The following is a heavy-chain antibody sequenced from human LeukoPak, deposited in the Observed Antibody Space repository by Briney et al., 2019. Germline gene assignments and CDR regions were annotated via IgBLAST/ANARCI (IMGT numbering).Heavy chain of an antibody. V-gene: IGHV4-4*07. CDR2: IYTSGST. D-gene: IGHD3-22*01. Sequence: SETLSLTCTVSGGSISRYYWSWIRQPAGKGLEWIGRIYTSGSTNYNPSLKSRVTISIDTSKNQFSLKLSSVTAADTAVYYCARAADSSAYTAFDIWGQGTLVTVSP. CDR1: GGSISRYY. CDR3: ARAADSSAYTAFDI. J-gene: IGHJ3*02.